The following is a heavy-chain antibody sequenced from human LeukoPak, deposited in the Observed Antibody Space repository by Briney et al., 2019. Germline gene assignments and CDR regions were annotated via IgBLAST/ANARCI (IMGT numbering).Heavy chain of an antibody. CDR1: GFTFSSYA. J-gene: IGHJ4*02. V-gene: IGHV3-23*01. CDR2: ISGSGGST. D-gene: IGHD3-10*01. Sequence: PGGSLRLSCAASGFTFSSYAMSWVRQAPGKGLEWVSAISGSGGSTYYSASVKGRFTISRDNSKNTLYLQMNSLRAEDTAVYYCAKDQRFGELFLNFDYWGQGTLVTVSS. CDR3: AKDQRFGELFLNFDY.